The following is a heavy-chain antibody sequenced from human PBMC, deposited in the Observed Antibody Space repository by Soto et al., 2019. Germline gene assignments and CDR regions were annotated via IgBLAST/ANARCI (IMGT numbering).Heavy chain of an antibody. CDR1: GFSLTTSGVG. D-gene: IGHD3-3*01. J-gene: IGHJ4*02. CDR2: IYWDDDK. Sequence: QITLNESGPTQVKPRQTLTLTCTFSGFSLTTSGVGVGWIRQSPGKAPEWLALIYWDDDKRYSPSLKSRLTITKDTAKNQALLTMADLDPADTATYYCAHRVLRTVFGLVTTTAIYFDFWGQGTPVAVSS. V-gene: IGHV2-5*02. CDR3: AHRVLRTVFGLVTTTAIYFDF.